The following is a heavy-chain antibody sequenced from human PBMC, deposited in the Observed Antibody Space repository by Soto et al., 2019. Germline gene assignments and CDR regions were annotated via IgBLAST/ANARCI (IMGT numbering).Heavy chain of an antibody. V-gene: IGHV1-69*01. CDR2: IIPIFGTA. CDR3: ARGIAARDGGNYYYYGMDV. Sequence: QVQLVQSGAEVKKPGSSVKVSCKASGGTFSSYAISWVRQAPGQGLEWMGGIIPIFGTANYAQKFQGRVTITADESTSTAYMELSSLRSEDTAVYYCARGIAARDGGNYYYYGMDVWGQGTTVTVSS. CDR1: GGTFSSYA. D-gene: IGHD6-25*01. J-gene: IGHJ6*02.